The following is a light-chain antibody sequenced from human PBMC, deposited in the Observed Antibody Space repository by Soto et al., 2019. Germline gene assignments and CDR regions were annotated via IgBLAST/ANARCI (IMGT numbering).Light chain of an antibody. CDR1: QSISTY. CDR2: DAS. Sequence: IQLTQSPSTLSASVGDRVAITCRASQSISTYLAWYQQKPGKAPNLLIYDASKLESGVPSRFSGSRSGTEFTLTISSLQPDDLATYFCQQYHNYWTFGQGTKVDI. CDR3: QQYHNYWT. V-gene: IGKV1-5*01. J-gene: IGKJ1*01.